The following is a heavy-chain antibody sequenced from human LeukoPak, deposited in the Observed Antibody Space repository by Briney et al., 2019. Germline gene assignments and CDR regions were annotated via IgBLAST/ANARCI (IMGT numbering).Heavy chain of an antibody. Sequence: GGSLRLSCAASGFTFSSYAMSWVRQAPGKGLEWVSAISGSGGSTYYADSMKGRFTISRDNSKNTLYLQMNSLRAEDTAVYYCAKARSIAVAGWYFDLWGRGTLVTVSS. CDR2: ISGSGGST. V-gene: IGHV3-23*01. D-gene: IGHD6-19*01. CDR1: GFTFSSYA. CDR3: AKARSIAVAGWYFDL. J-gene: IGHJ2*01.